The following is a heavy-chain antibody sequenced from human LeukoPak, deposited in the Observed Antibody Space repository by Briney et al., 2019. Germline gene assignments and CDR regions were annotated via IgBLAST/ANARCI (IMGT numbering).Heavy chain of an antibody. CDR3: ARDVSASFDY. CDR1: GGTFSSYA. CDR2: IIPIFGIA. V-gene: IGHV1-69*04. Sequence: GASVKVSCKASGGTFSSYAISWVRQAPGQGLEWMGRIIPIFGIANYAQKFQGRVTITADKSTSTAYMELSSLRSEDTAVYYCARDVSASFDYWGQGTLVTVSS. J-gene: IGHJ4*02.